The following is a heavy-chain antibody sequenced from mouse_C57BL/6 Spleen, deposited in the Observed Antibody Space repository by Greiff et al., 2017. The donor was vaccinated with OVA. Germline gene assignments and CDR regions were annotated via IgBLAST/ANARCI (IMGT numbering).Heavy chain of an antibody. CDR3: ARRRLTDPFDY. D-gene: IGHD3-2*02. Sequence: QVHVKQSGAELVKPGASVKISCKASGYAFSSYWMNWVKQRPGKGLEWIGQIYPGDGDTNYKGQFKGKAKLTADKSSSTAYMQHNRLTSEDSAVNFCARRRLTDPFDYWGQGTTLTVSS. CDR1: GYAFSSYW. J-gene: IGHJ2*01. CDR2: IYPGDGDT. V-gene: IGHV1-80*01.